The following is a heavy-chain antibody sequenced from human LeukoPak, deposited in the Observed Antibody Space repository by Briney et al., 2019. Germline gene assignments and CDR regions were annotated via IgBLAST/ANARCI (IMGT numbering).Heavy chain of an antibody. CDR2: INTDGSST. CDR1: GFTFSSYW. D-gene: IGHD3-10*01. CDR3: ARDRSSLGLWFGELRN. V-gene: IGHV3-74*01. Sequence: GGSLRLSCAASGFTFSSYWMHWVRHAPGKGLVWVSRINTDGSSTSYADSVKGRFTISRDNAKNTLYLQMNSLRAEDTAVYYCARDRSSLGLWFGELRNWGQGTLVTVSS. J-gene: IGHJ4*02.